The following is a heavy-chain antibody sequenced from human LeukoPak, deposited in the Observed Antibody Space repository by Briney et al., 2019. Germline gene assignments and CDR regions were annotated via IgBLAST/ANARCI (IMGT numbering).Heavy chain of an antibody. CDR1: GFTFSSYA. D-gene: IGHD2-15*01. V-gene: IGHV3-30*02. J-gene: IGHJ4*02. CDR2: IRYDGSNK. CDR3: AKGFRTARYCSGGSCLDY. Sequence: RTGGSLRLSCAASGFTFSSYAMNWVRQAPGKGLEWVAFIRYDGSNKYYADSVKGRFTISRDNSKNTLYLQMNSLRAEDTAVYYCAKGFRTARYCSGGSCLDYWGQGTLVTVSS.